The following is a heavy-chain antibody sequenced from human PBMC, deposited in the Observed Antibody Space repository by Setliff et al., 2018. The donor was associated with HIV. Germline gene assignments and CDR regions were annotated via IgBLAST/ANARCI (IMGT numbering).Heavy chain of an antibody. CDR1: GYSISSGYH. Sequence: SETLSLTCIVSGYSISSGYHWAWIRQPPGKGLEWIGSLFHSGNTYYTPSVKSRVIISVDTSKNQFSLKLSSVTAADTAMYFCARESRNDFWSGYYRTFDIWGQGTMVTVSS. CDR3: ARESRNDFWSGYYRTFDI. V-gene: IGHV4-38-2*02. CDR2: LFHSGNT. J-gene: IGHJ3*02. D-gene: IGHD3-3*01.